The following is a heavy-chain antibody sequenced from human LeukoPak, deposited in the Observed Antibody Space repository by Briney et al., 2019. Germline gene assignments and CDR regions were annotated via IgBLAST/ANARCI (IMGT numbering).Heavy chain of an antibody. D-gene: IGHD3-16*01. V-gene: IGHV3-53*01. CDR2: IYSGGST. CDR3: ARLIGDFTAFDI. Sequence: GGSLRLSCAASGFTVSSDYMSRVRQAPGKGLEWVSVIYSGGSTYYADSVKGRFTISRDNSKNTLYLQMNSLRAEDTAIYYCARLIGDFTAFDIWGQGTMVTVSS. J-gene: IGHJ3*02. CDR1: GFTVSSDY.